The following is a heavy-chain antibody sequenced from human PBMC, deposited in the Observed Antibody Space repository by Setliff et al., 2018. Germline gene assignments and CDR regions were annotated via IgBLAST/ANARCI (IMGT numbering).Heavy chain of an antibody. D-gene: IGHD4-17*01. Sequence: GGSLRLSCTASGFSYSNCWVSWVRQAPGKGLEWLASINPHGSEKYYADSVKGRFTISRDNAKNSLSLQMNNLRTEDTALYYCAKDPNGDFFGAFDTWGQGALVTVS. CDR1: GFSYSNCW. CDR3: AKDPNGDFFGAFDT. CDR2: INPHGSEK. J-gene: IGHJ5*02. V-gene: IGHV3-7*03.